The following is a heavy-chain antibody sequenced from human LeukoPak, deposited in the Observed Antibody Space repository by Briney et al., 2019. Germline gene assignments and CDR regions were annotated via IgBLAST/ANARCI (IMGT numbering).Heavy chain of an antibody. Sequence: PGGSLRLSCAASGFTVSAKYMSWVRQGPGKVLDWISSIYSDGGTNYADSVKGRFTISRDNSKNTLYLQMNSLRPEDTAVYYCARDGGFGGPGGDNWFDSWGQGALVTVSS. CDR2: IYSDGGT. V-gene: IGHV3-66*02. CDR3: ARDGGFGGPGGDNWFDS. J-gene: IGHJ5*01. D-gene: IGHD3-16*01. CDR1: GFTVSAKY.